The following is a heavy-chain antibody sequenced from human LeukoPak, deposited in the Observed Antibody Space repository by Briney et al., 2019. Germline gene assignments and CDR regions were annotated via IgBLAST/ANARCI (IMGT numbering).Heavy chain of an antibody. V-gene: IGHV3-30-3*01. CDR3: ARAPGQQLVSWFDP. Sequence: GGSLRLSCAASGFTFSSYAMHWVRQAPGKGLKWVAVISYDGSNKYYADSVKGRFTISRDNSKNTLYLQMNSLRAEDTAVYYCARAPGQQLVSWFDPWGQGTLVTVSS. D-gene: IGHD6-13*01. CDR1: GFTFSSYA. CDR2: ISYDGSNK. J-gene: IGHJ5*02.